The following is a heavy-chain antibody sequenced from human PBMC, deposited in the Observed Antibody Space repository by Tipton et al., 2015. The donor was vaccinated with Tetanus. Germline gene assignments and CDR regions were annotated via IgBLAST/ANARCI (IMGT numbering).Heavy chain of an antibody. CDR1: GYTVTGSF. CDR2: ITPNNGDT. V-gene: IGHV1-2*02. D-gene: IGHD3-3*01. Sequence: QSGAEVKKPGASVKVSCKAYGYTVTGSFMHWVRQAPGQGLEWMGWITPNNGDTKSAHTFQDRVTMTSDRSSATVHMELNRLRYDDTAVYYCARGSLRKGFLEWHFDYWGQGALVTVSS. CDR3: ARGSLRKGFLEWHFDY. J-gene: IGHJ4*02.